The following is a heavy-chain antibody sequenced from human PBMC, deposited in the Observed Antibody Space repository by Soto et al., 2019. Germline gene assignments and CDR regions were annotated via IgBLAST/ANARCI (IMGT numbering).Heavy chain of an antibody. CDR1: GFTFDDYA. CDR3: AKVLYSSGWYIDAFDI. V-gene: IGHV3-9*01. Sequence: LRLSFAASGFTFDDYAMHWVRQAPGKGLEWVSGISWNSGSIGYVDSVKGRFTISRDNAKNSLYLQMNSLRAEDTALYYCAKVLYSSGWYIDAFDIWGQGTMVTVSS. J-gene: IGHJ3*02. D-gene: IGHD6-19*01. CDR2: ISWNSGSI.